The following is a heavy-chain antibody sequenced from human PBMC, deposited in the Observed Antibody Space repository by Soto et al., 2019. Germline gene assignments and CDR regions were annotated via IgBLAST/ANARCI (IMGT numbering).Heavy chain of an antibody. Sequence: GASVKVSCKASGYTFTGYYMHWVRQAPGQGLEWMGWINPNSGGTNYAQKFQGRVTMTRDTSISTAYMELSRLRSDDTAVYYCARDHGRGGYCSSNSCYRPYYFDYCGQGTLVTVSS. D-gene: IGHD2-2*02. CDR3: ARDHGRGGYCSSNSCYRPYYFDY. CDR2: INPNSGGT. J-gene: IGHJ4*02. V-gene: IGHV1-2*02. CDR1: GYTFTGYY.